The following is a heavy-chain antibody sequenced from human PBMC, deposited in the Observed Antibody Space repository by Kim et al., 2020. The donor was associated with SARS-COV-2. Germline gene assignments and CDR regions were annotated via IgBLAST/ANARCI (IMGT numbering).Heavy chain of an antibody. CDR2: SR. V-gene: IGHV3-66*01. Sequence: SRENADPVKGRFTTPRDDSKNTVYLQMNSLGAEDTAVYFCAREPSTYFDYWGQGTLVTVSS. J-gene: IGHJ4*02. CDR3: AREPSTYFDY.